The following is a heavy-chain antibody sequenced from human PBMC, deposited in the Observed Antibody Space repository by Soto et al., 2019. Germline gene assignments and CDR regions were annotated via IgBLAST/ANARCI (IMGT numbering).Heavy chain of an antibody. V-gene: IGHV4-39*01. CDR2: IYYSGST. D-gene: IGHD1-26*01. J-gene: IGHJ4*02. Sequence: SETLSLTCTVSGGSISSSSYYWGWIRQPPGKGLEWIGSIYYSGSTYYNPSLKSRVTISVDTSKNQFSLKLSSVTAADTAVYYCASLGGSYDPDYWGQGTLVTVSS. CDR1: GGSISSSSYY. CDR3: ASLGGSYDPDY.